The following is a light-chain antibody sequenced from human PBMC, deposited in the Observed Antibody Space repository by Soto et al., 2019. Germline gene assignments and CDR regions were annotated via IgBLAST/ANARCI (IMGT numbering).Light chain of an antibody. CDR3: QQRSKWPPTWT. V-gene: IGKV3-11*01. Sequence: EIVLTQSPATLSLSPGERSTLSYWASQSVSSYLAWYQQKPGQATRLLIYDASNRATGIPARFSGSGSGTDFTLTISSLEPEDVAGYYCQQRSKWPPTWTFGQGTKVDIK. CDR1: QSVSSY. CDR2: DAS. J-gene: IGKJ1*01.